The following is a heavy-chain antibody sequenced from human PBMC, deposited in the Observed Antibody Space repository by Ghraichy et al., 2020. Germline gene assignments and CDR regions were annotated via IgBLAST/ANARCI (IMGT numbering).Heavy chain of an antibody. J-gene: IGHJ3*02. D-gene: IGHD6-19*01. CDR1: GFTVSDHF. CDR2: IRNKDNGDTT. CDR3: ARSSGWYFALEI. V-gene: IGHV3-72*01. Sequence: GGSLRLSCAASGFTVSDHFMDWVRQAPGKGLEWVGRIRNKDNGDTTDYAASVKGRFIISRDDSKNSMYVQMNSLKNEDTAVYYCARSSGWYFALEIWGPGTMVTVS.